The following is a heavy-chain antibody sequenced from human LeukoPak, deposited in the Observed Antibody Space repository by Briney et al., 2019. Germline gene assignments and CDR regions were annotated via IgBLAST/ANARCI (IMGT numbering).Heavy chain of an antibody. CDR2: ISWNGGTI. V-gene: IGHV3-9*01. Sequence: LPGGSLRLSCAASGFTFDDYAMHWVRQAPGKGLEWVSGISWNGGTIVYADSVKGRFTISRDNAKNSLYLQMNSLRAEDTALYYCAKDVKEAAGCFDYWGQGTLVTVSS. CDR3: AKDVKEAAGCFDY. CDR1: GFTFDDYA. D-gene: IGHD6-13*01. J-gene: IGHJ4*02.